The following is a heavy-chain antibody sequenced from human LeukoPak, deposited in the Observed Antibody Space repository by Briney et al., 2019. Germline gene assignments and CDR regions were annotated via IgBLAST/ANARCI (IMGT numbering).Heavy chain of an antibody. D-gene: IGHD6-19*01. CDR3: ARDSSSGWSAVGSDAFDI. J-gene: IGHJ3*02. Sequence: SETLSLTYTVSGGSISSSSYYWGWIRQPPGKGLEWIGSIYYSGSTYYNPSLKSRVTISVDTSKNQFSLKLSSVTAADTAVYYCARDSSSGWSAVGSDAFDIWGQGTMVTVSS. CDR1: GGSISSSSYY. CDR2: IYYSGST. V-gene: IGHV4-39*07.